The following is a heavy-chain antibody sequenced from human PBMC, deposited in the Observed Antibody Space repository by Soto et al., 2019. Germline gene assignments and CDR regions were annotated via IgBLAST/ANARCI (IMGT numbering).Heavy chain of an antibody. CDR1: GGSISSHY. V-gene: IGHV4-59*08. J-gene: IGHJ4*02. CDR2: IYYSGST. D-gene: IGHD4-17*01. Sequence: PSETLSLTCTVSGGSISSHYWSWIRQPPGKGLEWIGYIYYSGSTNYNPSLKSRVTISVDTSKNQFSLKLSSVTAADTAVYYCARNEMTTVTTFDYWGQGTLVTVSS. CDR3: ARNEMTTVTTFDY.